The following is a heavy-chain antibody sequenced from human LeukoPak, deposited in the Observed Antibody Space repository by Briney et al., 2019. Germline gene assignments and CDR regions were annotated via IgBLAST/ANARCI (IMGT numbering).Heavy chain of an antibody. Sequence: GGSLRLSCAASGFTFTSYWMHWVRQVPGKGLVWVSRINSDGSGTTYAGSVKGRFTISRDNAKNTLYLQMNSLGAEDTAVYHCARVTSRTPAAGIDYWGQGTLVTVSS. CDR3: ARVTSRTPAAGIDY. J-gene: IGHJ4*02. V-gene: IGHV3-74*01. CDR2: INSDGSGT. CDR1: GFTFTSYW. D-gene: IGHD6-13*01.